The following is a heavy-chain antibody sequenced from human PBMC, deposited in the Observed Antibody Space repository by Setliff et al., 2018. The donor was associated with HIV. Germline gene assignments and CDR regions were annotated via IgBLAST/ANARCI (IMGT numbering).Heavy chain of an antibody. V-gene: IGHV4-31*03. J-gene: IGHJ4*02. D-gene: IGHD6-19*01. CDR2: IYYSGSS. Sequence: SETLSLTCTVSGDSISSGGYYWSWIRQYPGKGLEWIGYIYYSGSSYYNPSLQSRITMSVETSMNQFSLRLTSVTAADTAIYYCARTIHPSSSPFDFWGQGILVTVSS. CDR3: ARTIHPSSSPFDF. CDR1: GDSISSGGYY.